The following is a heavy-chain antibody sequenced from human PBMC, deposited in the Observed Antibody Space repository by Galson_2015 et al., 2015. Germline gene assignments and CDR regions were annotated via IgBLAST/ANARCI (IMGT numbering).Heavy chain of an antibody. J-gene: IGHJ6*02. CDR3: ARGSDIVVVPASDV. CDR2: IWYDGSNK. D-gene: IGHD2-2*01. CDR1: GFTFSSYG. V-gene: IGHV3-33*01. Sequence: SLRLSCAASGFTFSSYGMHWVRQAPGKGLEWVAVIWYDGSNKYYADSVKGRFTISRDNSKNTLYLQMNSLRAEDTAVYYCARGSDIVVVPASDVWGQGTTVTVSS.